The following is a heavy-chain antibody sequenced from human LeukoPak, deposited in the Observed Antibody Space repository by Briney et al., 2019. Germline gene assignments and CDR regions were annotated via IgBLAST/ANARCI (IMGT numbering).Heavy chain of an antibody. CDR2: IYSGGST. CDR1: GFTVSSNY. CDR3: ARDTSRPYRITIFGVVIDDYYYGMDV. Sequence: PGGSLRLSCAASGFTVSSNYMSWVRQAPGKGLEWVSVIYSGGSTYYADSVKGRFTISRDNSKNTLYLQMNSLRAEDTAVYYCARDTSRPYRITIFGVVIDDYYYGMDVWGQGTTVTVSS. V-gene: IGHV3-53*01. D-gene: IGHD3-3*01. J-gene: IGHJ6*02.